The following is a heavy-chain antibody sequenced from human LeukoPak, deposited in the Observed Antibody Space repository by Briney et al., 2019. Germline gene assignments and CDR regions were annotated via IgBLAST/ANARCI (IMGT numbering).Heavy chain of an antibody. CDR1: GGSISSYY. CDR3: ARDLAAMAASYYYYYYMDV. CDR2: IYTSGST. Sequence: SETLSLTCTVSGGSISSYYWSWIREPAGKGLEWIGRIYTSGSTNYNPSLKSRVTMSVDTSKNQFSLKLSSVTAADTAVYYCARDLAAMAASYYYYYYMDVWGKGTTVTVSS. V-gene: IGHV4-4*07. D-gene: IGHD5-18*01. J-gene: IGHJ6*03.